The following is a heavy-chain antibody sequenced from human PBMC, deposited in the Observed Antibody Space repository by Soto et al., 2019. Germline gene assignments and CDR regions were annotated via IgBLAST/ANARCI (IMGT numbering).Heavy chain of an antibody. CDR2: ISSSGSSI. D-gene: IGHD3-16*01. Sequence: GSLRLSRAASGFTFSDYYINWFRQAPGKGLEWVSYISSSGSSIYYADSVKGRFTISRDNAKNSLYLQMNSLRVEDTAIYYCARTWIRFGPNDYWGQGAPVTVSS. J-gene: IGHJ4*02. CDR1: GFTFSDYY. V-gene: IGHV3-11*04. CDR3: ARTWIRFGPNDY.